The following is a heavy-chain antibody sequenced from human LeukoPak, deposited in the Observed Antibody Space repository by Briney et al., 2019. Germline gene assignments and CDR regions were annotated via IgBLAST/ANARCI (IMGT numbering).Heavy chain of an antibody. CDR3: ARGGSSWDFAFDI. CDR2: ISGSGGST. D-gene: IGHD6-13*01. J-gene: IGHJ3*02. CDR1: GFTFSSYG. V-gene: IGHV3-23*01. Sequence: GGSLRLSCAASGFTFSSYGMSWVRQAPGKGLEWVSAISGSGGSTYYADSVKGRFTISRDNSENTLYLQMNSLRPEDTAVYYCARGGSSWDFAFDIWGQGTMVTVSS.